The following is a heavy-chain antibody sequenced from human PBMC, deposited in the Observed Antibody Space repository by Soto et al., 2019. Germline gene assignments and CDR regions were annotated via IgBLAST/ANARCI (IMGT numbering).Heavy chain of an antibody. CDR3: AKDTGPN. CDR1: GFTFDNYA. CDR2: ISWNSNTI. J-gene: IGHJ4*02. Sequence: EVQLVESGGGLVQPGRSLRLSCAASGFTFDNYAMHWVLQAPGKGLEWVSGISWNSNTIAYADSVKGRFTISRDNAKNSLYLQMNSLRAEDTAFYYCAKDTGPNWGQGTLVTVSS. V-gene: IGHV3-9*01.